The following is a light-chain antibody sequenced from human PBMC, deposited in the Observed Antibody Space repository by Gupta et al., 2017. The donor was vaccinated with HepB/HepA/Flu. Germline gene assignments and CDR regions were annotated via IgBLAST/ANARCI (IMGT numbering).Light chain of an antibody. CDR3: NSRDSSGVV. J-gene: IGLJ2*01. CDR2: GKN. Sequence: SSELTQDPAVSVALGQTVRITCQGDSLRSYYASWYQQKPGQAPVLVIYGKNNRPSGIPDRFSGSSSGNTASLTITGAQAEDESYDYCNSRDSSGVVFGGGTKLTVL. CDR1: SLRSYY. V-gene: IGLV3-19*01.